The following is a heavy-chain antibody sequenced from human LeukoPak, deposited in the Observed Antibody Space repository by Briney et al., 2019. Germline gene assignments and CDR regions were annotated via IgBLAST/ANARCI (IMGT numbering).Heavy chain of an antibody. CDR2: IYSGGST. CDR1: GFTVRSNY. D-gene: IGHD6-19*01. Sequence: GRSLRLSCAASGFTVRSNYMSWVRQAPGKGLEWVSVIYSGGSTYYADSVKGRFTISRDNSKNTLYLQMNSLRAEDTAVYYCATGTGYSSGWYFGYWGQGTLVTVSS. J-gene: IGHJ4*02. V-gene: IGHV3-53*01. CDR3: ATGTGYSSGWYFGY.